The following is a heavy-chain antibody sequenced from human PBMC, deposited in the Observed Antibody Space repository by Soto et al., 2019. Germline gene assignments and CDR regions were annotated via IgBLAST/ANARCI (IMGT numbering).Heavy chain of an antibody. CDR1: GYTFTSYY. CDR2: INPSGGSA. CDR3: ARVSGSNSYFY. V-gene: IGHV1-46*01. J-gene: IGHJ4*02. Sequence: ASVKVSFKASGYTFTSYYIHWVRQAPGQGLEWVGVINPSGGSASYAQRFQGRVTMTRDTSTSTVYMELSSLRSEDTAVYYCARVSGSNSYFYWGQGTQVTVSS. D-gene: IGHD4-4*01.